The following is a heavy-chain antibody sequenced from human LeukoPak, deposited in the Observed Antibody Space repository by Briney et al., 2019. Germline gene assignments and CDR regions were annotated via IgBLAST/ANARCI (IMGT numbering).Heavy chain of an antibody. CDR3: ARDHELPYCGGDCSAYGMDV. J-gene: IGHJ6*02. CDR1: GYTFTSYG. D-gene: IGHD2-21*02. Sequence: GASVNVSCKASGYTFTSYGISWVRQAPGQGLEWMGWISAYNGNTNYAQNLQGRVTMTTDTSTSTAYMEPRSLRSDDTAVYYCARDHELPYCGGDCSAYGMDVWGQGTTVTVSS. V-gene: IGHV1-18*01. CDR2: ISAYNGNT.